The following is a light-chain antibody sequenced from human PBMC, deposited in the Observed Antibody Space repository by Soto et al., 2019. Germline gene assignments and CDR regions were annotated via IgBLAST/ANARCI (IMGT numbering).Light chain of an antibody. J-gene: IGKJ4*01. CDR2: DAS. CDR3: QKYNSAPLT. V-gene: IGKV1-27*01. CDR1: HDISNY. Sequence: DIHMTHSPSSLSASVGDRVTITCQASHDISNYLNWYQQKPGKAPKLLIYDASNLETGVPSRFSGSGSGTDFTLTITSLQPEDAATYYCQKYNSAPLTFVGGTKVDI.